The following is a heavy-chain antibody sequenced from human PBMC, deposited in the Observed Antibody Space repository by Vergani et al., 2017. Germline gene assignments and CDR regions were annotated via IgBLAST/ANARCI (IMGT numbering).Heavy chain of an antibody. CDR1: GGSMSGYY. CDR2: IFPSGNS. Sequence: QVRLQESGPGLVKPSETLSLTCSVSGGSMSGYYWSWIRQPPGKGPEWIGYIFPSGNSDYNPSLKNRVSISLDKSKNQFSLWVNSVTAADTAVYFCARASLRALVGYYYYMDVWGKGKTVVVSS. V-gene: IGHV4-4*09. CDR3: ARASLRALVGYYYYMDV. J-gene: IGHJ6*03. D-gene: IGHD3-16*02.